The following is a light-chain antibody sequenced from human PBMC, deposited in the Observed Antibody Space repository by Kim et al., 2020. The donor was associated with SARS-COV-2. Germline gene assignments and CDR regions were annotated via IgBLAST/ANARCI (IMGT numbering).Light chain of an antibody. CDR3: LQDFSFPWT. Sequence: ASVGDRVAITCRASQGIGNDLGWYQQKQGKAPKLLMYAASTLAGGVPSRFSGSGSGTEFTLTISSLQPEDCATYYCLQDFSFPWTFGQGTKVDIK. CDR1: QGIGND. V-gene: IGKV1-6*02. CDR2: AAS. J-gene: IGKJ1*01.